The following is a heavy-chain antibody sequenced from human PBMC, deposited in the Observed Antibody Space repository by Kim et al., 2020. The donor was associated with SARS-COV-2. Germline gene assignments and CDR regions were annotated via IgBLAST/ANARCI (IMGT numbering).Heavy chain of an antibody. D-gene: IGHD3-22*01. J-gene: IGHJ4*02. CDR2: IYTSGST. CDR1: GGSISSYY. Sequence: SETLSLTCTVSGGSISSYYWSWIRQPAGKGLEWIGRIYTSGSTNYNPSLKSRVTMSVDTSKNQFSLKLSSVTAADTAVYYCAREGMASGMYYYDSSPLDYWGQGTLVTVSS. CDR3: AREGMASGMYYYDSSPLDY. V-gene: IGHV4-4*07.